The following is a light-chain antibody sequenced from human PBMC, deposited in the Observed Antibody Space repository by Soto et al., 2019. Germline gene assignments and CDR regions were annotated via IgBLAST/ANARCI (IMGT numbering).Light chain of an antibody. Sequence: IVLTQSPGTLSLSPGERATLSCRAGQSVSSNYLAWYQQKPGQAPRLLIYGAYSRATGIQDKFSGSGPGTDFTLTIEGLEPEDFAVYYCKQYGYSPITFGQGTRLEIK. CDR2: GAY. CDR3: KQYGYSPIT. V-gene: IGKV3-20*01. J-gene: IGKJ5*01. CDR1: QSVSSNY.